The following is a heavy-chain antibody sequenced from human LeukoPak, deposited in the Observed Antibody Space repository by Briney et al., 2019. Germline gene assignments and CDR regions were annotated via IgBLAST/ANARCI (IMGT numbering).Heavy chain of an antibody. D-gene: IGHD1-26*01. Sequence: PSETLSLTCTVSGYSISSGYYWGWIRQPPGKGLEWTGSIYHTGSTYYNPSLKSRVTISVDTSKNQFSLKLSSVTAADTAVYYCARELRWELPGSFDYWGQGTLVTVSS. CDR2: IYHTGST. CDR1: GYSISSGYY. J-gene: IGHJ4*02. V-gene: IGHV4-38-2*02. CDR3: ARELRWELPGSFDY.